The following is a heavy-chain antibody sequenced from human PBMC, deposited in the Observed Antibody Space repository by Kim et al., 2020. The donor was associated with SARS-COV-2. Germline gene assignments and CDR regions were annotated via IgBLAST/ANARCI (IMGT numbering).Heavy chain of an antibody. CDR3: ARGMITFGGVIAVFDY. D-gene: IGHD3-16*02. CDR2: ISAYNGNT. Sequence: ASVKVSCKASGYTFTSYGISWVRQAPGQGLEWMGWISAYNGNTHYAQKLQGRVTMTTDTSTSTAYMELRSLRSDDTAVYYCARGMITFGGVIAVFDYWGQGTLVTVSS. J-gene: IGHJ4*02. V-gene: IGHV1-18*01. CDR1: GYTFTSYG.